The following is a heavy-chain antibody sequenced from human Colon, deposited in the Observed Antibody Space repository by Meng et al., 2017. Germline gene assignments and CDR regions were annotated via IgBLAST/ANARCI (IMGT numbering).Heavy chain of an antibody. CDR3: AREPIAVAPAGTDLDS. Sequence: GESLKTSCAASGFTSGFTFSRLAMGWVRQAPGMGLEWFADINTSGGNTYYADSVKGRFTISRDNSKKTLYLQMNSLRVEDTAVYYCAREPIAVAPAGTDLDSWGQGTLVTVSS. V-gene: IGHV3-23*01. CDR1: GFTSGFTFSRLA. D-gene: IGHD6-19*01. J-gene: IGHJ4*02. CDR2: INTSGGNT.